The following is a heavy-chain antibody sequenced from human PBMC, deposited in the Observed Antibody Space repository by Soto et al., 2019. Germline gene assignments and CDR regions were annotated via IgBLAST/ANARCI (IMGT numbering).Heavy chain of an antibody. J-gene: IGHJ4*02. CDR2: ITTYNEKT. V-gene: IGHV1-18*01. CDR3: AVDYYTSYYFDY. Sequence: ASVKVSGKTSGYPFTSYSVTWVRQAPGQALEWMGLITTYNEKTNYAQKFQGRVTMTADTSTSTAYMELRSLTSDDTAVYYCAVDYYTSYYFDYWGQGTLVTVSS. D-gene: IGHD3-3*01. CDR1: GYPFTSYS.